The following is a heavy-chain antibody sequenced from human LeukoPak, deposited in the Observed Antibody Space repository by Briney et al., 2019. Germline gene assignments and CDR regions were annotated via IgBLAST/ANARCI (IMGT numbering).Heavy chain of an antibody. CDR1: GFTFSSYA. Sequence: GGSLRLFCTASGFTFSSYAMSWVRQAPGKGLEWVSGVSGSGSGTYYPDSVTGRLTISRDNSKHTLYLQMNSLRAEDTAVYYCAKGGIAAAGTSFYFDYWGQGNLVTVSS. D-gene: IGHD6-13*01. J-gene: IGHJ4*02. CDR2: VSGSGSGT. CDR3: AKGGIAAAGTSFYFDY. V-gene: IGHV3-23*01.